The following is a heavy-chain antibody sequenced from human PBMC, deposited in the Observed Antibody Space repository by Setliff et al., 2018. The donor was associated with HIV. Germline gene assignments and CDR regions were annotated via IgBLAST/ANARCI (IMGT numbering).Heavy chain of an antibody. J-gene: IGHJ1*01. V-gene: IGHV1-24*01. Sequence: ASVKVSCKISGYTLTELSIHWVRQAPGKGLEWMANFDPEDGETFYAQKFQGRLTMTEGTSTDTAYMELSSLRSDDTAMYYCATGPGYSSTWYSESFQHWGQGTEVTVSS. D-gene: IGHD6-13*01. CDR1: GYTLTELS. CDR2: FDPEDGET. CDR3: ATGPGYSSTWYSESFQH.